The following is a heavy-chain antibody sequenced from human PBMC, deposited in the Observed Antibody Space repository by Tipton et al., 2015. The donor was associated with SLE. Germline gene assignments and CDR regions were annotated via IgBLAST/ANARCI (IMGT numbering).Heavy chain of an antibody. CDR2: IYYSGST. Sequence: TLSLTCTVSGGSISSHYWSWIRQPPGKGLEWIGYIYYSGSTDYKPSLKSRVTISVDTSKNQFSLKLRSVTAADTAVYYCARVLMGFGEPRAPTRGYYYYMDVWGKGATVTVSS. CDR3: ARVLMGFGEPRAPTRGYYYYMDV. J-gene: IGHJ6*03. D-gene: IGHD3-10*01. CDR1: GGSISSHY. V-gene: IGHV4-59*11.